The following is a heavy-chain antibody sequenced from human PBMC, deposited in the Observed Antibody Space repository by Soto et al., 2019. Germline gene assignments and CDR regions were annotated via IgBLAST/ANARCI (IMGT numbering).Heavy chain of an antibody. D-gene: IGHD6-6*01. V-gene: IGHV1-3*01. CDR2: INAGNGNT. CDR1: GDTFTSYA. CDR3: ARQWIAARSSGIYYYYGMDV. Sequence: ASVKGSCKAAGDTFTSYAMQWVRQAPGQRLEWMGWINAGNGNTKYSQKFQGRVTITRDTSASTAYMELSSLRSEDTAVYYCARQWIAARSSGIYYYYGMDVWGQGTTVTVSS. J-gene: IGHJ6*02.